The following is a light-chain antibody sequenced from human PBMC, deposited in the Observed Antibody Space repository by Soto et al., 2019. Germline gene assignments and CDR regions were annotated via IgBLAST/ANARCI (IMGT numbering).Light chain of an antibody. Sequence: DIQLTQSPSFLSASVGDRVTITCRASQGISSYLAWYQQKPGKAPKLLINAASILQSGVPSRFSGSGSGTEFTLTISRLQPDDFATYYCQQLNSYPLFGQGTKLEIK. CDR1: QGISSY. J-gene: IGKJ2*01. V-gene: IGKV1-9*01. CDR2: AAS. CDR3: QQLNSYPL.